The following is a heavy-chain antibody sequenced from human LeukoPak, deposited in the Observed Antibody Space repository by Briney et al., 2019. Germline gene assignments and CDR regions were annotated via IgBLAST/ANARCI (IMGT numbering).Heavy chain of an antibody. J-gene: IGHJ5*02. CDR3: ARDHVLLWFGELIGRANWFDP. CDR1: GGTFSSYA. CDR2: IIPIFGIA. Sequence: SVKVSCKASGGTFSSYAISWVRQAPGQGLEWMGRIIPIFGIANYAQKFQGRVTITADKSTSTAYTELSSLRSEDTAVYYCARDHVLLWFGELIGRANWFDPWGQGTLVTVSS. D-gene: IGHD3-10*01. V-gene: IGHV1-69*04.